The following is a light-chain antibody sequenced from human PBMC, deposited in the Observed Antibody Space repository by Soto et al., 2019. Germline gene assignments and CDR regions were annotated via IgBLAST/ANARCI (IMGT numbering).Light chain of an antibody. Sequence: EIVITQSPATLSASPGERATLPFRASQSVSSNLAWYQQKPGQAPRLLIYGASTRATGIPDRFSGSGSGTEFTLSISSLQSEDFAVYYCQQYYNWPRTFGQGTKVDIK. J-gene: IGKJ1*01. V-gene: IGKV3-15*01. CDR3: QQYYNWPRT. CDR1: QSVSSN. CDR2: GAS.